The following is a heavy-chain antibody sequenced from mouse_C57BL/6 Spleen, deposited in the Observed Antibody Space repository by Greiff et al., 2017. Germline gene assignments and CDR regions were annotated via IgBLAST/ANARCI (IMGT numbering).Heavy chain of an antibody. CDR3: ARSSGTSYCDY. Sequence: QVQLQQSGAELVRPGTSVKLSCKASGYTFTSYWMHWVKQRPGQGLEWIGVIDPSDSYTNYNQKFKGKATLTVDTSSSTAYMQLSSLTSEDSAVYYCARSSGTSYCDYWGQGTTLTVSS. V-gene: IGHV1-59*01. CDR1: GYTFTSYW. CDR2: IDPSDSYT. D-gene: IGHD4-1*01. J-gene: IGHJ2*01.